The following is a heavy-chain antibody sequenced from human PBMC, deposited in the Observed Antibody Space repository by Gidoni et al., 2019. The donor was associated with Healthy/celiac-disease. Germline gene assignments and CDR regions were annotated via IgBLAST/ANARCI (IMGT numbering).Heavy chain of an antibody. CDR3: ARTYDFWSGYYTVKPNPYYYGMDV. D-gene: IGHD3-3*01. V-gene: IGHV3-33*01. J-gene: IGHJ6*02. Sequence: QVQLVESGGGVVQPGRSLRLSCAASVFPFSSYGMHWVRQAPGKGLEWVAVIWYDGSNKYYADSVKGRFTISRDNSKNTLYLQMNSLRAEDTAVYYCARTYDFWSGYYTVKPNPYYYGMDVWGQGTTVTVSS. CDR2: IWYDGSNK. CDR1: VFPFSSYG.